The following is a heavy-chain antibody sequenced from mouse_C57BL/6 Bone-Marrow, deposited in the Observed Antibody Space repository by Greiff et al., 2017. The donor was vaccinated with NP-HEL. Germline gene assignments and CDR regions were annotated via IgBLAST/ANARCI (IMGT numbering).Heavy chain of an antibody. CDR1: GFTFSSYA. CDR3: TRARGSTMVTTDYAMDY. J-gene: IGHJ4*01. Sequence: EVKLVESGEGLVKPGGSLKLSCAASGFTFSSYAMSWVRQTPEKRLEWVAYISSGGDYIYYADTVKGRFTISRDNARNTLYLQMSSLKSEDTAMYYCTRARGSTMVTTDYAMDYWGQGTSVTVSS. V-gene: IGHV5-9-1*02. D-gene: IGHD2-2*01. CDR2: ISSGGDYI.